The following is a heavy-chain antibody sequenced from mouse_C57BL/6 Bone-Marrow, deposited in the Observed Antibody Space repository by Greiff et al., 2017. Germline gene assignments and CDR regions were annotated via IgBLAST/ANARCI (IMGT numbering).Heavy chain of an antibody. CDR2: ICRGGST. V-gene: IGHV2-5*01. CDR1: GFSLTSYG. D-gene: IGHD2-4*01. CDR3: WKLRPFYYAMDY. Sequence: VKLVESGPGLVQPSQCLSITCTASGFSLTSYGVHWVRQSPGKGLEWLGVICRGGSTAYNAAFMSSLSIPKANSKSQVLFRMNSLQAAAADISACWKLRPFYYAMDYWGQGTSVTVSS. J-gene: IGHJ4*01.